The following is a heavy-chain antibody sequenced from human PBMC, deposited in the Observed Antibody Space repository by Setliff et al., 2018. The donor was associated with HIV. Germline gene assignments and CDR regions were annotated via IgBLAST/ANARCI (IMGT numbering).Heavy chain of an antibody. CDR3: ARDVGLCGVDCWPYFYFDL. V-gene: IGHV4-59*11. D-gene: IGHD2-21*02. CDR2: THYSGSS. J-gene: IGHJ2*01. CDR1: GGFISNHY. Sequence: LSLTCTLSGGFISNHYWNWIRQPPGKGLEWIGSTHYSGSSYYSPSLKSRVTISLDTSKNQFSLKLSSMTAADTAVYYCARDVGLCGVDCWPYFYFDLWGRGNLVTVSS.